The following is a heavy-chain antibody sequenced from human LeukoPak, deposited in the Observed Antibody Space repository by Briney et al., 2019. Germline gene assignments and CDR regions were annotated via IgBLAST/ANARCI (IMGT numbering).Heavy chain of an antibody. D-gene: IGHD3-9*01. V-gene: IGHV4-34*01. Sequence: SETLSLTCAVYGGSFSGYYWSWIRQPPGKGLEWIGEINHSGSTNYNPSLKSRVTISVDTSKNQFSLKLSSVTAADTAVYYCARGDYDILTGYSDWGQGTLVTVSS. J-gene: IGHJ4*02. CDR2: INHSGST. CDR3: ARGDYDILTGYSD. CDR1: GGSFSGYY.